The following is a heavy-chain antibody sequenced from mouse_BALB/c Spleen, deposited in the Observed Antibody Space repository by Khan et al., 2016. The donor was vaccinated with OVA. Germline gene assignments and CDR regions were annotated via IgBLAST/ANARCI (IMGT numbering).Heavy chain of an antibody. J-gene: IGHJ3*01. V-gene: IGHV1S127*01. CDR3: ARGGYGSPFAY. D-gene: IGHD1-1*01. CDR1: VYTFTSFW. CDR2: IDPSKSET. Sequence: QVRLQQSGPELVRPGASVKMSCKASVYTFTSFWIHWVKQRPGQGLEWIGMIDPSKSETRLNQKFKDKATLNVDKSSNTAYMQLSRLTSEDSAVYYCARGGYGSPFAYWGQGTLVTVSA.